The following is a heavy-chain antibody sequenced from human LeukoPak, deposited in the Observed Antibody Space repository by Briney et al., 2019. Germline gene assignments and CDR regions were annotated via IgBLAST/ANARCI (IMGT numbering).Heavy chain of an antibody. J-gene: IGHJ5*02. V-gene: IGHV3-7*01. CDR3: ARDQDNYGRLAPDWFDP. CDR1: GFTFSSYW. CDR2: IKQDGNEK. D-gene: IGHD4-17*01. Sequence: GGSLRLSCAASGFTFSSYWMSWVRQAPGKGLEWVANIKQDGNEKYYVDSVKGRFTISRDNAKNSLYLQMNSLRAEDTAVYYCARDQDNYGRLAPDWFDPWGQGTLVTVSS.